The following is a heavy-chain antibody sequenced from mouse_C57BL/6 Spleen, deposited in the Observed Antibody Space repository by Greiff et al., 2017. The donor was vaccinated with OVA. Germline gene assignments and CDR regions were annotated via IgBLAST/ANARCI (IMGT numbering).Heavy chain of an antibody. V-gene: IGHV3-6*01. CDR1: GYSITSGYY. CDR3: ARGDYPYAMDY. CDR2: ISYDGSN. D-gene: IGHD5-5*01. J-gene: IGHJ4*01. Sequence: DVQLQESGPGLVKPSQSLSLTCSVTGYSITSGYYWNWIRQFPGNKLEWMGYISYDGSNNYNPSLKNRISITRYTSKNQFFLKLNSVTTEDTATYYCARGDYPYAMDYWGQGTSVTVSS.